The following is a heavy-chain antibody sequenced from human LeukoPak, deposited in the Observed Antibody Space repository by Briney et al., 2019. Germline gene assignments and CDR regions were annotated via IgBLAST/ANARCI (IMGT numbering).Heavy chain of an antibody. Sequence: PSETLSLTCTVSGGSISSFYWSWIRQPPGKGLEWVSSISSSSSYIYYADSVKGRFTISRDNAKNSLYLQMNSLRAEDTAVYYCASTGIPDDYWGQGTLVTVSS. CDR3: ASTGIPDDY. V-gene: IGHV3-21*01. J-gene: IGHJ4*02. CDR2: ISSSSSYI. D-gene: IGHD3-10*01. CDR1: GGSISSFY.